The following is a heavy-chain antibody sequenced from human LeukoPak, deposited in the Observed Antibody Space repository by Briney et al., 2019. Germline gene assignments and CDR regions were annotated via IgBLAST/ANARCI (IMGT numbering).Heavy chain of an antibody. D-gene: IGHD6-13*01. J-gene: IGHJ4*02. V-gene: IGHV1-18*01. CDR2: ISAYNGNT. CDR1: GYTFTSYG. CDR3: ARVVILEQQLPYFDY. Sequence: ASVKVSCKASGYTFTSYGISWVRQAPGQGLEWMGWISAYNGNTNYAQKLQGRVTMTTDTSTSTAYMELRSLRSGDTAVYYCARVVILEQQLPYFDYWGQGTLVTVSS.